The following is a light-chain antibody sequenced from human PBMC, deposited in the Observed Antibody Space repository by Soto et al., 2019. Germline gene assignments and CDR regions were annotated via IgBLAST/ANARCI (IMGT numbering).Light chain of an antibody. J-gene: IGKJ1*01. V-gene: IGKV1-39*01. CDR3: QQSYSTPRT. CDR1: QRIRND. CDR2: AAS. Sequence: DIQITQSPSTLSASVGDRDTITSRATQRIRNDLGWYQQRQPKASKRVIYAASTLQPGVPSRFSGSGSGTDLTITISSLQPEDFATYYCQQSYSTPRTFGQGTKVDIK.